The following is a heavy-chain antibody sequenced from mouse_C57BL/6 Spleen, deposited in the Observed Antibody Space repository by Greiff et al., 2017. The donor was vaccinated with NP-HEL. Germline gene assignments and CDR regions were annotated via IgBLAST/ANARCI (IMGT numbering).Heavy chain of an antibody. Sequence: EVQVVESGGGLVKPGGSLKLSCAASGFTFTSYAMSWVRQTPEKRLEWVATISDGGSYTYYPDNVKGRFTISRDNAKTNLYLQMSHLKSEDTAMYYCAGNYYGSSYSYAMDYWGQGTSVTVSS. CDR2: ISDGGSYT. J-gene: IGHJ4*01. CDR3: AGNYYGSSYSYAMDY. CDR1: GFTFTSYA. D-gene: IGHD1-1*01. V-gene: IGHV5-4*01.